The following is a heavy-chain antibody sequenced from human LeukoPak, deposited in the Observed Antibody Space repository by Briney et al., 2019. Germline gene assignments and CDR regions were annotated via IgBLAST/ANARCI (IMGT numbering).Heavy chain of an antibody. J-gene: IGHJ6*03. V-gene: IGHV3-48*01. CDR2: ISSSSSTI. CDR1: GFTFSTYS. CDR3: AKDAYYYGSGSSYYFYYYMDV. Sequence: PGGSLRLSCAASGFTFSTYSMNWVRQAPGKGLEWVSYISSSSSTIYYADSVRGRFTISRDNSKNTLYLQLSSLRPEDTAVYYYAKDAYYYGSGSSYYFYYYMDVWGKGTTVTISS. D-gene: IGHD3-10*01.